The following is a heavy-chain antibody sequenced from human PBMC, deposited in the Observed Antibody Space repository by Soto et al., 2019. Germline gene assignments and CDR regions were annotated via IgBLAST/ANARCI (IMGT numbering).Heavy chain of an antibody. D-gene: IGHD5-12*01. CDR2: IYYSGST. CDR1: GFTFSSYA. J-gene: IGHJ3*02. V-gene: IGHV4-59*01. CDR3: ARGGMATIMNDAFDI. Sequence: PGGSLRLSCAASGFTFSSYAMHWIRQSPGKGLEWIGYIYYSGSTNYNASLKSRVTISVDTSKNQFSLKLSSVTAADTAVYYCARGGMATIMNDAFDIWGQWTMVSVSS.